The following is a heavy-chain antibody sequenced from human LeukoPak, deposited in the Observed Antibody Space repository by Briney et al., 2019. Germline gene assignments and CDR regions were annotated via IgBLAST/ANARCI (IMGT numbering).Heavy chain of an antibody. CDR3: AAMTTVTMYSYFFDS. V-gene: IGHV4-59*01. CDR1: GDSMSDYF. Sequence: PSETLSLTCTVSGDSMSDYFWTWIRQPPGKGLEWIGYAADSGSTTYNPSLKNRVIISVDSSTKHSSLRLTSVTAADTAVYYYAAMTTVTMYSYFFDSWGQGTLLTVSS. J-gene: IGHJ4*02. CDR2: AADSGST. D-gene: IGHD4-17*01.